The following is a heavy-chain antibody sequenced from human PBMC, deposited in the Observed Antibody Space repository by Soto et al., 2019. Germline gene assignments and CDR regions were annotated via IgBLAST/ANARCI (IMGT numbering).Heavy chain of an antibody. CDR3: ARGDYDSSGSDAFDI. D-gene: IGHD3-22*01. V-gene: IGHV1-2*04. CDR1: GYTFTGYY. Sequence: ASVKVSCKASGYTFTGYYMHWVRQAPGQGLEWMGWINPNSGGINYAQKFQGWVTMTRDTSISTAYMELSRLRSDDTAVYYCARGDYDSSGSDAFDIWGQGTMVTVSS. CDR2: INPNSGGI. J-gene: IGHJ3*02.